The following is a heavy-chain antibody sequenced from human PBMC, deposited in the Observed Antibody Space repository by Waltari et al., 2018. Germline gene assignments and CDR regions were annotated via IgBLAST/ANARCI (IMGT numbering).Heavy chain of an antibody. D-gene: IGHD2-2*02. Sequence: QVQLVQSGAEVKKPGASVKVSCKASGYTFTSYYMHWVRQAPGQGLEWMGIINPSGGSTSYATKFQGRVTITADESTSTAYMELSSLRSEDTAVYYCANDVVVVPAAIRDYYYGMDVWGQGTTVTVSS. CDR2: INPSGGST. J-gene: IGHJ6*02. CDR1: GYTFTSYY. V-gene: IGHV1-46*01. CDR3: ANDVVVVPAAIRDYYYGMDV.